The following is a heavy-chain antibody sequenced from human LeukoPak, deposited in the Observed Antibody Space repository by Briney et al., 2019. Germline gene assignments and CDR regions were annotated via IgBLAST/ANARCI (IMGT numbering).Heavy chain of an antibody. CDR2: INPNSGGT. CDR3: ARVGPTTARAFDI. J-gene: IGHJ3*02. CDR1: GYTFTNFG. D-gene: IGHD4-17*01. Sequence: ASVKVSCKASGYTFTNFGISWVRQAPGQGLEWMGWINPNSGGTNYAQKLQGRVTMTTDTSTSTAYIELRSLRSDDTAVYYCARVGPTTARAFDIWGQGTMVTVSS. V-gene: IGHV1-18*01.